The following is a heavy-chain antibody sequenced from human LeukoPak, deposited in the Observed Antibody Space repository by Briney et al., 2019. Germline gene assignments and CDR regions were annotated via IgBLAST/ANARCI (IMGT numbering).Heavy chain of an antibody. V-gene: IGHV4-4*07. J-gene: IGHJ4*02. CDR1: GGSISSSNW. Sequence: SGTLSLTCAVSGGSISSSNWWSWIRQPAGKGLEWIGRIYTSGSTNYNPSLKSRVTMSVDTSKNQFSLKLSSVTAADTAVYYCAAKLGYCSSTSCYYFDYWGQGTLVTVSS. D-gene: IGHD2-2*01. CDR2: IYTSGST. CDR3: AAKLGYCSSTSCYYFDY.